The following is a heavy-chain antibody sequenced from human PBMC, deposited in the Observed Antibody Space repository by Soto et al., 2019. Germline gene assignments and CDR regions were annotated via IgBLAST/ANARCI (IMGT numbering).Heavy chain of an antibody. CDR1: GFTFSSYA. CDR2: ISYDGSNK. D-gene: IGHD5-18*01. CDR3: AREIASPPNYGYPDY. Sequence: PGGSLRLSCAASGFTFSSYAMHWVRQAPGKGLEWVAVISYDGSNKYYADSVKGRFTISRDNSKNTLYLQMNSLRAEDTAVYYCAREIASPPNYGYPDYWGQGTLVTVSS. J-gene: IGHJ4*02. V-gene: IGHV3-30-3*01.